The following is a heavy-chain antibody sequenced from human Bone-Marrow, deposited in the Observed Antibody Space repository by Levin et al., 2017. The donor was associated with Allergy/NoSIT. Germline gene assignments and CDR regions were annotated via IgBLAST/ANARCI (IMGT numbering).Heavy chain of an antibody. V-gene: IGHV3-74*01. CDR1: GFTFSSYW. CDR2: INGDGSRT. J-gene: IGHJ3*01. Sequence: GGSLRLSCGASGFTFSSYWMHWVRQAPGKGLVWLSRINGDGSRTHFADSEKGRFTISRDNAKNTLYLQMDSLGAEDTAVYYCARDAKDFRAFDLWGQGTMVIVSS. D-gene: IGHD3-3*01. CDR3: ARDAKDFRAFDL.